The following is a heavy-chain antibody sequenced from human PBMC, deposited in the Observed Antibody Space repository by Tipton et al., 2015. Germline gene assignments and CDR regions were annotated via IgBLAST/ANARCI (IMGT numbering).Heavy chain of an antibody. V-gene: IGHV3-53*01. D-gene: IGHD3-10*01. Sequence: GSLRLSCTVSGFIVSVNYMTWLRQVPGRGLEWVSMIRSDGRTDYADSVKGRFTISRDNSKNTLYLEMKSLRVEDTAFYYCTTRGDFFDNWGQGTLVTVSS. CDR1: GFIVSVNY. CDR2: IRSDGRT. CDR3: TTRGDFFDN. J-gene: IGHJ4*02.